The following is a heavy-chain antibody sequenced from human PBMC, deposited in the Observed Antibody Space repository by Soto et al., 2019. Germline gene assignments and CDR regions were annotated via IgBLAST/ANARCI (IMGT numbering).Heavy chain of an antibody. Sequence: QVQLQQWGAGLLKPSETLSLTCAVYGGSFSGYYRNWIRQPPGKGLEWIGEITHSESPNYNPSLKSRVIISVDTSKNQFSLKLSSVTAADTAVYYCARGPDSSGYFYYYGMDIWGQGTTVTVSS. CDR1: GGSFSGYY. CDR2: ITHSESP. V-gene: IGHV4-34*01. CDR3: ARGPDSSGYFYYYGMDI. J-gene: IGHJ6*02. D-gene: IGHD3-22*01.